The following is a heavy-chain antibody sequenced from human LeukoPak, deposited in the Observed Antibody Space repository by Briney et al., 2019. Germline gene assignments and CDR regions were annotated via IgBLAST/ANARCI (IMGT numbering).Heavy chain of an antibody. V-gene: IGHV1-8*01. D-gene: IGHD1-26*01. CDR2: MNPNSGNT. CDR1: GYTFTSYD. J-gene: IGHJ5*02. Sequence: ASVKVSCKASGYTFTSYDINWVRQATGQGLEWMGWMNPNSGNTGYAQKFQGRVTMTRNTSISTAYMELSSLRSEDTAVYYCARGAPRGSYTDNWFDPWGQGTLVTVSS. CDR3: ARGAPRGSYTDNWFDP.